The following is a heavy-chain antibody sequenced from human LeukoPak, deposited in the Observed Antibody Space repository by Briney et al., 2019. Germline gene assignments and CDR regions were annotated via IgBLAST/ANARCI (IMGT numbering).Heavy chain of an antibody. Sequence: PSETLSLTCTVSGGSISSSSYYWGWIRQPPGKGLEWIGSIYYSGSTYYNPSLKSRVTISVDPSTNQFSLKLSSVTAADTAVYYCARHLVGGNYYPLSYWGQGTLVTVSS. J-gene: IGHJ4*02. D-gene: IGHD1-26*01. CDR3: ARHLVGGNYYPLSY. CDR2: IYYSGST. V-gene: IGHV4-39*01. CDR1: GGSISSSSYY.